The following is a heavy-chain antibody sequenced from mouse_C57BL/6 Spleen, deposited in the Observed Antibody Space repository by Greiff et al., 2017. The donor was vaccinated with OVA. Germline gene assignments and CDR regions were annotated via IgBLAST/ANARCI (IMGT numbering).Heavy chain of an antibody. CDR2: IDPETGGT. J-gene: IGHJ3*01. CDR3: TRDGYAGGFAY. CDR1: GYTFTDYE. Sequence: QVQLKQSGAELVRPGASVTLSCKASGYTFTDYEMHWVKQTPVHGLAWIGAIDPETGGTAYNQKFKGKAILTADKSSSTAYMELRSLTSEDCAVYYCTRDGYAGGFAYWGQGTLVTVSA. V-gene: IGHV1-15*01. D-gene: IGHD2-2*01.